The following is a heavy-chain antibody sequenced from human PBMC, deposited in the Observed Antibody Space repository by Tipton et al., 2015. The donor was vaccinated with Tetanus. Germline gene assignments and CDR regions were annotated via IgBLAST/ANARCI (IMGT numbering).Heavy chain of an antibody. V-gene: IGHV1-46*01. J-gene: IGHJ4*02. D-gene: IGHD5-12*01. Sequence: LVQSGAEVKKPGASVKVSCKASGYTFTSYYMHWVRQAPGQGLEWMGIINPSGGSTSYAQKFQGRVTMTRDTSTSTVYMELSSLRSEDTAVYYCARSGYSGHDCKRGSHFDYWGQGTLVTVSS. CDR2: INPSGGST. CDR1: GYTFTSYY. CDR3: ARSGYSGHDCKRGSHFDY.